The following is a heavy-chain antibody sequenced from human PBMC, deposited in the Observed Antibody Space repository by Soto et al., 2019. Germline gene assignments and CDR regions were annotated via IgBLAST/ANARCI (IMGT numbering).Heavy chain of an antibody. CDR2: ISSSGSTI. V-gene: IGHV3-48*03. J-gene: IGHJ6*02. CDR1: GFTFSSYE. D-gene: IGHD3-16*01. CDR3: ARDFLLGGDFHNYYGKDV. Sequence: GGSLRLSCAASGFTFSSYEMNWVRQAPGKGLEWVSYISSSGSTIYYADSVKGRFTISRDNAKNSLYLQMNSLRAEDTAVYYCARDFLLGGDFHNYYGKDVWRQGTTVTVSS.